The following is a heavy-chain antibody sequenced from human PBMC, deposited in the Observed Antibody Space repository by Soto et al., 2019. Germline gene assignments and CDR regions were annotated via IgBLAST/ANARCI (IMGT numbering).Heavy chain of an antibody. CDR3: ARPLEDYGDFVY. V-gene: IGHV4-39*01. CDR1: GGSISSSSYY. J-gene: IGHJ4*02. D-gene: IGHD4-17*01. CDR2: IYYSGST. Sequence: QLQLQESGPGLVKPSETLSLTCTVSGGSISSSSYYWGWIRQPPGKGLEWIGSIYYSGSTYYNPSLKSRVTISVDTSKNQFSLKLSSVTAADTAVYYCARPLEDYGDFVYWGQGTLVTVSS.